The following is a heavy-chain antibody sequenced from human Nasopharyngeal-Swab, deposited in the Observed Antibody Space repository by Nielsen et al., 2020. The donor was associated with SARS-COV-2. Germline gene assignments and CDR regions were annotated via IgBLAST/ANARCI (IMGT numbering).Heavy chain of an antibody. D-gene: IGHD1-1*01. CDR1: GGSFSGYY. V-gene: IGHV4-34*01. CDR2: INRSGST. Sequence: SQTLSLTCAVYGGSFSGYYWGWIRQPPEKGLEWIGEINRSGSTNYNPSLKSRVTISVDTSKSQFSLKLTSVTAADTAVYYCARDNNWNDRVEDAFDIWGQGTMVTVSS. CDR3: ARDNNWNDRVEDAFDI. J-gene: IGHJ3*02.